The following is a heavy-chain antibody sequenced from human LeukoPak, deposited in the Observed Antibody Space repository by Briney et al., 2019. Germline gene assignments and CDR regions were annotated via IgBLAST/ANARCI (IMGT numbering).Heavy chain of an antibody. CDR2: ITWNSGSI. J-gene: IGHJ4*02. CDR3: AKCLAEPGMCYFDY. D-gene: IGHD6-13*01. Sequence: GGSLRLSCAASGFTFDDYTMHWVRQAPGKGLEWVSGITWNSGSIGYADSVRGRFTISRDNAKNSLYLEMNSLRAEDTAVYYCAKCLAEPGMCYFDYWGQGALVTVSS. V-gene: IGHV3-9*01. CDR1: GFTFDDYT.